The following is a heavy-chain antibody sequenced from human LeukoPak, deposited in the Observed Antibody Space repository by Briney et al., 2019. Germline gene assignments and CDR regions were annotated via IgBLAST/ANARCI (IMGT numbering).Heavy chain of an antibody. Sequence: SETLSLTCSVSAGSISNYYWNWLRQPAGKGLEWTGRIYASGSTNYNPSLKSRVTISMDKSKNHFSLNLKSVTAADTAFYYCARDFYGDDGHHPFDYWGQGIQVTVSS. CDR1: AGSISNYY. CDR2: IYASGST. D-gene: IGHD2/OR15-2a*01. CDR3: ARDFYGDDGHHPFDY. J-gene: IGHJ4*02. V-gene: IGHV4-4*07.